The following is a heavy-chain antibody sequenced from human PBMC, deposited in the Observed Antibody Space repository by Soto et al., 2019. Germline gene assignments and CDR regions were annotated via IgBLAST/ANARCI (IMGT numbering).Heavy chain of an antibody. CDR3: AKDRSAAMPHYYYYYGMDV. Sequence: GGSLRLSCAASGLTFSIYAMSWVRQAPGKGLEWVSAISGSGGSTYYADSVKGRFTISRDNSKNTLYLQMNSLRAEDTAVYYCAKDRSAAMPHYYYYYGMDVWGQGTTVTVSS. D-gene: IGHD2-2*01. CDR1: GLTFSIYA. CDR2: ISGSGGST. V-gene: IGHV3-23*01. J-gene: IGHJ6*02.